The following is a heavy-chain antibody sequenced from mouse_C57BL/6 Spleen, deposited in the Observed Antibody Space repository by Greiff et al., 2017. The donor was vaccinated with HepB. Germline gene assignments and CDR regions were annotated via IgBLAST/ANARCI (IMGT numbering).Heavy chain of an antibody. CDR1: GYTFTSYW. V-gene: IGHV1-69*01. CDR3: ARSYGKYYFGC. J-gene: IGHJ2*01. D-gene: IGHD2-10*02. CDR2: IDPSDSYT. Sequence: QVQLQQPGAELVMPGASVKLSCKASGYTFTSYWMHWVKQRPGQGLEWIGEIDPSDSYTNYNQKFKGKSTLTVDKSSSTAYMQLSSLTSEDSAVYYCARSYGKYYFGCCGQGTTLTDSS.